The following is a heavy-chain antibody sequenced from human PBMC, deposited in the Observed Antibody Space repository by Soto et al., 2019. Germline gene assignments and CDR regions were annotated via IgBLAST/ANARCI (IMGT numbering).Heavy chain of an antibody. CDR3: ASTYGSGSPYYFDY. J-gene: IGHJ4*02. D-gene: IGHD3-10*01. V-gene: IGHV3-48*01. CDR1: GFTLSSYS. Sequence: GGTLRISCAASGFTLSSYSMNWVRQAPGKGLECVSYISSSSSTIYYADSVKGRFTISRDNAKNSLYLQMNSLRAEDTAVYYFASTYGSGSPYYFDYWGQGTLVTGSS. CDR2: ISSSSSTI.